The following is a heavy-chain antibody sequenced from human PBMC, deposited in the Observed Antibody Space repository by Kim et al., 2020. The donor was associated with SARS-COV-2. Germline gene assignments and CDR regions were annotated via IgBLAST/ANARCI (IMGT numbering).Heavy chain of an antibody. Sequence: GGSLRLSCAASGFTVSSNYMAWVRQAPGKGLEWISTIHPDDSTYYADSVKGRFTISRDKSKNTLYLQMYSLTAEDTAVFHCARQARGMDVWGQGTTVTVSS. CDR1: GFTVSSNY. CDR2: IHPDDST. J-gene: IGHJ6*02. CDR3: ARQARGMDV. V-gene: IGHV3-53*01.